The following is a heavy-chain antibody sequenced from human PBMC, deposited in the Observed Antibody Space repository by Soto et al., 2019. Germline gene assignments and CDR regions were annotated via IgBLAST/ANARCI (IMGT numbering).Heavy chain of an antibody. Sequence: SLRLSCAASGFTFDDYAMHWVRQAPGKGLEWVSGISWNSGSIGYADSVKGRFTISRDNAKNSLYLQMNSLRAEDTALYYCAKDIGFSAGAFDIWGQGTMVTVSS. J-gene: IGHJ3*02. CDR1: GFTFDDYA. CDR2: ISWNSGSI. CDR3: AKDIGFSAGAFDI. D-gene: IGHD3-10*01. V-gene: IGHV3-9*01.